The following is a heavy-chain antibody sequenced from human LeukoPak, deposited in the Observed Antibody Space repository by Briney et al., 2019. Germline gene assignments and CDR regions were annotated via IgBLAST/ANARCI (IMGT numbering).Heavy chain of an antibody. CDR3: ARLVGAMYYFDY. Sequence: GGSLRLSCAASGFTFSSYAMSWVRQAPGKGLEWVSAISGSGGSTYYADSAKGRFTISRDNAKNSLYLQMNSLRAEDTALYYCARLVGAMYYFDYWGQGTLVTVSS. CDR1: GFTFSSYA. CDR2: ISGSGGST. V-gene: IGHV3-23*01. J-gene: IGHJ4*02. D-gene: IGHD1-26*01.